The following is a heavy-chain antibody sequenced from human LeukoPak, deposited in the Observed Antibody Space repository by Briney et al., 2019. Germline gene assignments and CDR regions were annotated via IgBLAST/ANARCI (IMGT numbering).Heavy chain of an antibody. CDR1: GYTFTSYD. V-gene: IGHV1-8*03. D-gene: IGHD3-10*01. CDR2: MKPNSGNT. CDR3: ARDLAMVRGVIEYYFDY. J-gene: IGHJ4*02. Sequence: ASVKVSCKASGYTFTSYDINWVRQATGQGLEWMGWMKPNSGNTGYAQKFQGRVTITTNTSISTAYMELSRLRSDDTAVYYCARDLAMVRGVIEYYFDYWGQGTLVTVSS.